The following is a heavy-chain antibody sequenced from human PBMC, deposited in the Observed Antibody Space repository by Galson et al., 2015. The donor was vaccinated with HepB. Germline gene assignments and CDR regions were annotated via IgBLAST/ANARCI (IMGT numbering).Heavy chain of an antibody. V-gene: IGHV1-69*13. Sequence: SVKVSCKASGGTFSSYAISWVRQAPGQGLEWMGGIIPIFGTANYAQKFQGRVTITADESTSTAYMELSSLRSEDTAVYYCARVRPYYDFWSGYRQPHETAYYYYYGMDVWGQGTTVTVSS. CDR1: GGTFSSYA. J-gene: IGHJ6*02. CDR2: IIPIFGTA. CDR3: ARVRPYYDFWSGYRQPHETAYYYYYGMDV. D-gene: IGHD3-3*01.